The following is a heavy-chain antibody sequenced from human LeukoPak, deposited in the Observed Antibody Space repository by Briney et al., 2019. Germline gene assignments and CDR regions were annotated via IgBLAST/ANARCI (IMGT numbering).Heavy chain of an antibody. Sequence: SETLSLTCTVSGDSISSGDYYWSWIRQPAGKGLEWIGRISSSGSTNYNPSLKSRVTISVDTSKNQFSLKLSSVTAADTAVYYCARAVQSEEVPWFDPWGQGTLVTVSS. J-gene: IGHJ5*02. CDR1: GDSISSGDYY. CDR2: ISSSGST. V-gene: IGHV4-61*02. D-gene: IGHD1-1*01. CDR3: ARAVQSEEVPWFDP.